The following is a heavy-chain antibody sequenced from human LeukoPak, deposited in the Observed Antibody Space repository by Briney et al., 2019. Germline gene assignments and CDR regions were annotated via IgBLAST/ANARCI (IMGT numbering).Heavy chain of an antibody. CDR3: AKSPTSRIVTFDY. Sequence: QTGGSLRLSCAASGFTFSSYAMSWVRQAPGKGLEWVSAISGSGGSTYYADSVKGRFTISRDNSKNTLYLQMNSLRAEDTAVYYCAKSPTSRIVTFDYWGQGTLVTVSS. CDR1: GFTFSSYA. CDR2: ISGSGGST. D-gene: IGHD1-26*01. V-gene: IGHV3-23*01. J-gene: IGHJ4*02.